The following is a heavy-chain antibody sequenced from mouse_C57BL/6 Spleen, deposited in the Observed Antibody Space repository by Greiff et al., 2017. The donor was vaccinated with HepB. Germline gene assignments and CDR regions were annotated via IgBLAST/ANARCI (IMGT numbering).Heavy chain of an antibody. J-gene: IGHJ2*01. D-gene: IGHD1-1*01. CDR2: IYPRDGST. CDR3: ARNYGSSLGSYYFDY. CDR1: GYTFTDHT. V-gene: IGHV1-78*01. Sequence: QVQLQQSDAELVKPGASVKISCKVSGYTFTDHTIHWMKQRPEQGLEWIGYIYPRDGSTKYNEKFKSKATLTVDTSSSTAYMQLSSLTSEDSAVYYCARNYGSSLGSYYFDYWGQGTTLTVSS.